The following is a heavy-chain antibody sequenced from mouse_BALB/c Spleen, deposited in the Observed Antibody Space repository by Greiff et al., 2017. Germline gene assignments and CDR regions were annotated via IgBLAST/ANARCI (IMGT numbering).Heavy chain of an antibody. D-gene: IGHD4-1*01. Sequence: QVQLQQSGAELVRPGALVKLSCKASGFNIKDYYMHWVKQRPGQGLEWIGYINPSTGYTEYNQKFKDKATLTADKSSSTAYMQLSSLTSEDSAVYYCARVGTSWAMDYWGQGTSVTVSS. CDR2: INPSTGYT. CDR3: ARVGTSWAMDY. CDR1: GFNIKDYY. J-gene: IGHJ4*01. V-gene: IGHV1-4*01.